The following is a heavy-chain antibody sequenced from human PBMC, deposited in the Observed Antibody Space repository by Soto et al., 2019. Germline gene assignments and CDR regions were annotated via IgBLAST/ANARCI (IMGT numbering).Heavy chain of an antibody. CDR3: ARAHDVWKSCYYYYGMDV. CDR1: GFTFSSYA. Sequence: GGSPRLSCAASGFTFSSYAMHWVRQAPGKGLEWVAVISYDGSNKYYADSVKGRLTISRDNSKNTLYLQMNSLRAEDTAVYYCARAHDVWKSCYYYYGMDVWGQGTTVTVSS. V-gene: IGHV3-30-3*01. J-gene: IGHJ6*02. CDR2: ISYDGSNK. D-gene: IGHD3-3*01.